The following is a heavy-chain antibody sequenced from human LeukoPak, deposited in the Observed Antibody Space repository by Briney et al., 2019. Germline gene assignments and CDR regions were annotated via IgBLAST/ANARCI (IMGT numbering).Heavy chain of an antibody. CDR1: AYTFTGYY. V-gene: IGHV1-2*02. Sequence: ASVKVSCKASAYTFTGYYMHWVRQAPGQGLEWMGWINPNSGGTNYAQKFQGRVTMTRDTSISTAYMELSRLRSDDTAVYYCATTFTGNYYGSGNPWGQGTLVTVSS. J-gene: IGHJ5*02. CDR2: INPNSGGT. CDR3: ATTFTGNYYGSGNP. D-gene: IGHD3-10*01.